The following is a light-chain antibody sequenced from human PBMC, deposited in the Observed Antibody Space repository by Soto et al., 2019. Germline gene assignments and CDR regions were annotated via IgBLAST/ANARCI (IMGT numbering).Light chain of an antibody. CDR2: DAS. CDR3: QQAQNFPLT. CDR1: QDISRW. J-gene: IGKJ4*01. V-gene: IGKV1-12*01. Sequence: DIQMTQSPSSVSASVGDRVTINCRASQDISRWLAWFQQKPGKAPKVLMYDASSLQSGVSSRFSGSGSGTDFTLTISNLQPDDFATYYCQQAQNFPLTFGGGTKVEIK.